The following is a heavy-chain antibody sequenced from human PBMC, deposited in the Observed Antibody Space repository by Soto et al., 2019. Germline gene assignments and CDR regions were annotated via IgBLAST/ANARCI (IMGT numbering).Heavy chain of an antibody. D-gene: IGHD3-3*01. J-gene: IGHJ3*02. V-gene: IGHV1-18*01. CDR1: GYTFTSYG. CDR2: ISAYNGNT. Sequence: QVQLVQSGAEVKKPGASVKVSCKASGYTFTSYGISWVRQAPGQGLEWMGWISAYNGNTNYAQKLQGRVTMTTDTSTSTAYMELRSLRSDDTAVYYCARDDKYYDFWSGYTPRGAFDIWVQGTMVTVSS. CDR3: ARDDKYYDFWSGYTPRGAFDI.